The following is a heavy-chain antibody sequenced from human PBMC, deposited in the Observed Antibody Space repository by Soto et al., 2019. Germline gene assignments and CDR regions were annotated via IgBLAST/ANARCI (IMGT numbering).Heavy chain of an antibody. D-gene: IGHD6-19*01. Sequence: QVQLVESGGGVVQPGRSLRLSCAASGFTFSSYGMHWVCQAPGKGLEWVAVISYDGSNKYYADSLKGRFTVSRDNSKNTLYLQMSSLRAEDTAVYYCVKDGSSGWPYYYGMDVWGQGTTVTVSS. CDR3: VKDGSSGWPYYYGMDV. CDR1: GFTFSSYG. CDR2: ISYDGSNK. J-gene: IGHJ6*02. V-gene: IGHV3-30*18.